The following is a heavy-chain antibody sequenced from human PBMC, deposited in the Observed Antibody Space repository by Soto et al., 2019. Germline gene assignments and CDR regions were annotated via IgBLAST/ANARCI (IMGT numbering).Heavy chain of an antibody. CDR3: ARETAGRFDY. Sequence: ASVKVSCKASGYTFTSYDINWVRQATGQGLEWMGWMNPNSGNTAYAQKFQDRVTMTRNTSISTAYMELSSLRSEDTAVYYCARETAGRFDYWGQGTLVTVSS. D-gene: IGHD6-25*01. V-gene: IGHV1-8*01. CDR1: GYTFTSYD. CDR2: MNPNSGNT. J-gene: IGHJ4*02.